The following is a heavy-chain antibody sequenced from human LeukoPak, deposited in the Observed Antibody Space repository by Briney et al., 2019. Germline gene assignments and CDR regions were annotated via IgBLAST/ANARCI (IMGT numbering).Heavy chain of an antibody. D-gene: IGHD2-8*01. CDR2: INPNSGGT. V-gene: IGHV1-2*02. CDR3: AREVSGLNWFDP. J-gene: IGHJ5*02. CDR1: GYXFTGYY. Sequence: PGASVKVSCKASGYXFTGYYIHWVRQAPGQGLEWMGWINPNSGGTNYAQKFQGRVTMTRDTSISTAYMELSRLRSDDTAAYYCAREVSGLNWFDPWGQGTLVTVSS.